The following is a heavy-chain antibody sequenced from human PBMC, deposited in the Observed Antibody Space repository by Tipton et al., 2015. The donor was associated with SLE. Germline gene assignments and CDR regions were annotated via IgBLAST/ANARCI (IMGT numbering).Heavy chain of an antibody. CDR2: IDPSNSYT. Sequence: VQLVQSGPEVKKPGESLKISCKGSGYSFTSYWIGWVRQMPGKGLEWMGRIDPSNSYTMYSSSFQGHVTMSADKSVSTAYLQWSSLEASDTAMYFCARPSGITGSSFDPWGQGTLVTVSS. D-gene: IGHD1-20*01. CDR3: ARPSGITGSSFDP. CDR1: GYSFTSYW. V-gene: IGHV5-10-1*01. J-gene: IGHJ5*02.